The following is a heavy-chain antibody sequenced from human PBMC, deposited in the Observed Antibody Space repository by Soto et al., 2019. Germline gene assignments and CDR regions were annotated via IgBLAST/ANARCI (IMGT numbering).Heavy chain of an antibody. Sequence: EVQLVESGEGLVQSGGSLRLSCAASGFTFSTYAMHWVRQAPGKGLEYVSAISSNGGSTYYVDSVKCRFTISRDNSKNTLYLQMGSLRAEDMAVYYCARGPYYDPIHYFDYWGQGALVTVSS. D-gene: IGHD3-3*01. V-gene: IGHV3-64*02. CDR2: ISSNGGST. CDR1: GFTFSTYA. CDR3: ARGPYYDPIHYFDY. J-gene: IGHJ4*02.